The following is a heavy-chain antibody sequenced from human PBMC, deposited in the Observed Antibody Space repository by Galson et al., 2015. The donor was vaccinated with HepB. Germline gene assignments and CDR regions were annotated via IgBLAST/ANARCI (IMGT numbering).Heavy chain of an antibody. Sequence: LSLTCTVSGGSLSSNSYYWGWIRQPPGKGLEWIGSFYYSGSTYYNPSLKSRVSISVDTSKNQFSLNLSSVTATDTGIYYCARHVAGTDGGYYYYYGLDVWGQGTSVTVSS. CDR3: ARHVAGTDGGYYYYYGLDV. D-gene: IGHD6-19*01. CDR1: GGSLSSNSYY. V-gene: IGHV4-39*01. CDR2: FYYSGST. J-gene: IGHJ6*02.